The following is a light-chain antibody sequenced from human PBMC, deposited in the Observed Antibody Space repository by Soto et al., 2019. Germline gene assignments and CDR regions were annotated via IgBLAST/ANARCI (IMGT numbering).Light chain of an antibody. CDR2: GAS. CDR3: QQECIPGT. J-gene: IGKJ1*01. Sequence: IVMTQSPATLSVSPGEGATLSCRASQSMSSNLAWYQQRPGQAPRLLIYGASTRATGIPARFSGSGSGTDFTLTISRLEAEDFAVCYYQQECIPGTFGQGSKV. CDR1: QSMSSN. V-gene: IGKV3-15*01.